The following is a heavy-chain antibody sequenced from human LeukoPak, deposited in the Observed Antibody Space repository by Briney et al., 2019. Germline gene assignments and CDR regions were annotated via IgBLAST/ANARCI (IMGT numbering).Heavy chain of an antibody. CDR2: ISSSISYI. CDR3: ARPLSGYSSSLGY. D-gene: IGHD6-6*01. Sequence: KTGGSLRLSCAASGFTFSSYSMNWVRQAPGKGLEWVSSISSSISYIYYADSVKGRFTISRDNAKNTLYLQMNGLRAEDTAVYYCARPLSGYSSSLGYWGQGTLVTVSS. V-gene: IGHV3-21*01. J-gene: IGHJ4*02. CDR1: GFTFSSYS.